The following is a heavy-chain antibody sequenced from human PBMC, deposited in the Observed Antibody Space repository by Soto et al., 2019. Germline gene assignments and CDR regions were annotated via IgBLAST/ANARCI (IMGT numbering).Heavy chain of an antibody. V-gene: IGHV1-69*13. Sequence: SVKVSCKASGGTFSSYAISWVRQAPGQGLEWMGGIIAIFGTADYAQKFQGRVTITADESTSTAYMELSSLRSEDTAVYYCAKPQSIQDYYYGMDVWGQGTTVTVSS. CDR1: GGTFSSYA. J-gene: IGHJ6*02. CDR3: AKPQSIQDYYYGMDV. D-gene: IGHD6-6*01. CDR2: IIAIFGTA.